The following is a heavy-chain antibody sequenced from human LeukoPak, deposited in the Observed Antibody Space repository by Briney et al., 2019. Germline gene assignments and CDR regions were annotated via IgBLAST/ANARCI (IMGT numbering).Heavy chain of an antibody. CDR3: AKEAQLGRIAVAGRSTFDY. CDR2: ISYDGSNK. Sequence: GGSLRLSCAASGFTFSSYGMHWVPQAPGKGLEWVAVISYDGSNKYYADSVKGRFTISRDNSKNKLYLQMNSLRAEDTAVYYCAKEAQLGRIAVAGRSTFDYWGQGTLVTVSS. J-gene: IGHJ4*02. V-gene: IGHV3-30*18. D-gene: IGHD6-19*01. CDR1: GFTFSSYG.